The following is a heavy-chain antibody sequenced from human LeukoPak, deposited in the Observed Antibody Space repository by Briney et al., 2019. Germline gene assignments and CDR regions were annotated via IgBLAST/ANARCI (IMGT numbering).Heavy chain of an antibody. CDR3: AKGRDGYNLYDY. CDR1: GFTFDDYA. CDR2: ISWNSGSI. V-gene: IGHV3-9*01. Sequence: GRSLSLSCATSGFTFDDYAMHWVRQAPGKGLEWVSGISWNSGSIGYADSVKGRFTISRDNAKNSLYLQMNSLRAEDTALYYCAKGRDGYNLYDYWGQGTLVTVSS. D-gene: IGHD5-12*01. J-gene: IGHJ4*02.